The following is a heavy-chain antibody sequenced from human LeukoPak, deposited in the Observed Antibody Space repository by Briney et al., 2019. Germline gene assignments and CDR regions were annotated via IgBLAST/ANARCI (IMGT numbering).Heavy chain of an antibody. CDR2: IIPIFGTA. D-gene: IGHD6-13*01. V-gene: IGHV1-69*05. J-gene: IGHJ5*02. CDR1: GGTFSSYA. CDR3: GPELLAAAGSST. Sequence: SVKVSCKASGGTFSSYAISWVRQAPGQGLEWMGGIIPIFGTANYAQKFQGRVTITTDESTSTAYMELSGLRSEDPAVYYCGPELLAAAGSSTWGQGTLVSVSS.